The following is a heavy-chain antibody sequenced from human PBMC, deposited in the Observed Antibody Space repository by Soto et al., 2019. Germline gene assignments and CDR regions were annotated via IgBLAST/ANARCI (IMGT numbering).Heavy chain of an antibody. J-gene: IGHJ5*02. CDR2: IIPIFGTA. CDR1: GGTFSSYG. Sequence: SVKVSCKASGGTFSSYGISWVLQAPGQGLEWMGGIIPIFGTANYAQKFQGRVTITADESTSTAYMELSSLRSGDTAVYYCARDLRTTSWLDPWGKGTLVTVSS. CDR3: ARDLRTTSWLDP. V-gene: IGHV1-69*13.